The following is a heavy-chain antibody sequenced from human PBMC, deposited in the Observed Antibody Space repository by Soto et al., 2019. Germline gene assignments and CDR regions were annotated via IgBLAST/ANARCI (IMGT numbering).Heavy chain of an antibody. J-gene: IGHJ4*02. Sequence: SETLSLTCTVSGGSIGSYYWSWIRQPAGKGLEWIGRIYTSGSTNYNPSLKSRVTMSVDTSKNQFSLKLSSVTAADTAVYYCAREGDTAMVSRAPFDYWGQGTLVTVSS. CDR3: AREGDTAMVSRAPFDY. CDR2: IYTSGST. D-gene: IGHD5-18*01. V-gene: IGHV4-4*07. CDR1: GGSIGSYY.